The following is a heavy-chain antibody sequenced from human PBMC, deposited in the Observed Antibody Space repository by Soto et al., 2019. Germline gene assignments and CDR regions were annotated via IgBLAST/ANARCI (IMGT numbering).Heavy chain of an antibody. Sequence: GGSLRLSCAASGFTFSSYAMSWVRQAPGKGLEWVSAISGSGGSTYYADSVKGRFTISRDNSKNTLYLQMNSLRAEDTAVYYCAKGVGSARLLRYYYYYGMDVWGQGTTVTVSS. J-gene: IGHJ6*02. V-gene: IGHV3-23*01. D-gene: IGHD6-6*01. CDR3: AKGVGSARLLRYYYYYGMDV. CDR2: ISGSGGST. CDR1: GFTFSSYA.